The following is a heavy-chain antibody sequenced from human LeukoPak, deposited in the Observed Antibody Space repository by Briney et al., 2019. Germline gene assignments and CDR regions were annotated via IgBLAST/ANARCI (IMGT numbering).Heavy chain of an antibody. J-gene: IGHJ4*02. D-gene: IGHD2-21*01. Sequence: ASVKVSCKASGYTFTSYGISWVRQAPGQGLEWMGWISAYNGNTNYAQKLQGRVTMTTDTSTSTASMELRSLRSDDTAVYYCARAYCGGDCYRPYYFDYWGQGTLVTVSS. CDR3: ARAYCGGDCYRPYYFDY. V-gene: IGHV1-18*01. CDR2: ISAYNGNT. CDR1: GYTFTSYG.